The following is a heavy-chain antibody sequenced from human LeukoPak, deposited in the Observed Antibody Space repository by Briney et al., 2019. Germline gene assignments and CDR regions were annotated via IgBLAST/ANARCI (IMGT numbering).Heavy chain of an antibody. CDR2: INHSGST. J-gene: IGHJ4*02. V-gene: IGHV4-34*01. Sequence: SETLSLTCAVYGGSFSGYYWSWIRQPPGKGLEWIGEINHSGSTNYNPSLKSRVTISVDTSKNQFSLKLSSVTAVDTAVYYCASGGSYRRLDYWGQGTLVTVSS. CDR1: GGSFSGYY. D-gene: IGHD1-26*01. CDR3: ASGGSYRRLDY.